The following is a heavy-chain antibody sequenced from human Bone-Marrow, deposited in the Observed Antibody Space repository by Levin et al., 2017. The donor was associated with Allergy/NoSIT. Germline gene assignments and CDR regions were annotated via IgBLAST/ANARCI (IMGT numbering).Heavy chain of an antibody. V-gene: IGHV3-23*01. CDR2: ISGSGYST. Sequence: HPGGSLRLSCAASGFTFSSYAMNWVRQAPGKGLEWVSAISGSGYSTYYADSVKGRFTTSRDNSKNTLYLQMNSLRAEDTAVYYCAKGSMVRGVIPSPFDYWGQGTLVTVSS. D-gene: IGHD3-10*01. CDR1: GFTFSSYA. CDR3: AKGSMVRGVIPSPFDY. J-gene: IGHJ4*02.